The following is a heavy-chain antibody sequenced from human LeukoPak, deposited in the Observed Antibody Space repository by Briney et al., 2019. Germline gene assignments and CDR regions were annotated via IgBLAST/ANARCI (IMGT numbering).Heavy chain of an antibody. Sequence: SETLSLTCTVSGGSISSYYWSLIRQPPGKGLEWIGYIYYSGSTNYNPSLKSRVTISVDTSKNQFSLKLSSVTAADTAVYYCARAGITGTTYYYYYMDVWGKGTTVTVSS. CDR3: ARAGITGTTYYYYYMDV. CDR1: GGSISSYY. CDR2: IYYSGST. D-gene: IGHD1-20*01. V-gene: IGHV4-59*01. J-gene: IGHJ6*03.